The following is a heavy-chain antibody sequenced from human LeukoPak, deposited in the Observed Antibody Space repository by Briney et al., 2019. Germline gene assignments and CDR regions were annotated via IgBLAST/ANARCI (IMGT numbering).Heavy chain of an antibody. J-gene: IGHJ3*02. CDR2: IIPIFGPA. D-gene: IGHD6-19*01. Sequence: SVKVSCKASGGTFSSYAITWVRQAPGQGLEWMGGIIPIFGPANYAQKFQGRVTITADESTSTVYMELSSLRSGDTAVYYCARDMAVAANDAFDIWGQGTMVTVSS. CDR1: GGTFSSYA. V-gene: IGHV1-69*13. CDR3: ARDMAVAANDAFDI.